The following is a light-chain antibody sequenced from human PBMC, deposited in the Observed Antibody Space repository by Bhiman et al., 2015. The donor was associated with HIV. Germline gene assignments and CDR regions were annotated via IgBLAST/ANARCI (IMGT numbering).Light chain of an antibody. CDR2: DVS. J-gene: IGLJ2*01. Sequence: QSALTQPRSVSGSPGQSVTISCTGTSSDVGGYNYVSWYQQHPGKAPKLMIYDVSKRPSGVPDRFSGSKSGNTASLTISGLRAEDEADYYCQSYDVDIHVVFGGGTKLTVL. CDR1: SSDVGGYNY. CDR3: QSYDVDIHVV. V-gene: IGLV2-11*01.